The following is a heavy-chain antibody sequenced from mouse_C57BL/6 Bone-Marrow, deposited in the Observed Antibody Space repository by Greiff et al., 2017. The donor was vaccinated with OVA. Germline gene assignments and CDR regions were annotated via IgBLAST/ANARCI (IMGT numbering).Heavy chain of an antibody. J-gene: IGHJ4*01. CDR3: AKEGKGYAMDY. CDR1: GFSLTSYG. V-gene: IGHV2-3*01. CDR2: IWGDGST. Sequence: QVQLQQSGPGLVAPSQSLSISCTVSGFSLTSYGVSWVRQPPGKGLEWLGVIWGDGSTNYHSALISRLSISKDNYKSQVCLKLNRLQTDDTATYYWAKEGKGYAMDYWGQGTSVTVSS.